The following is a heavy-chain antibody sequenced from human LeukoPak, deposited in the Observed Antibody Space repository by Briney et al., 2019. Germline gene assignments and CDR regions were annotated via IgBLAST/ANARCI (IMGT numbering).Heavy chain of an antibody. CDR3: ARLSLGYCSGGSCYMYDY. CDR2: ISSSSSTI. CDR1: GFTFSSYS. V-gene: IGHV3-48*01. D-gene: IGHD2-15*01. Sequence: GRSLRLSCAASGFTFSSYSMNWVRQAPGKGLEWVSYISSSSSTIYYADSVKGRFTISRDNAKNSLYLQMNSLRAEDTAVYYCARLSLGYCSGGSCYMYDYWGQGTLVTVSS. J-gene: IGHJ4*02.